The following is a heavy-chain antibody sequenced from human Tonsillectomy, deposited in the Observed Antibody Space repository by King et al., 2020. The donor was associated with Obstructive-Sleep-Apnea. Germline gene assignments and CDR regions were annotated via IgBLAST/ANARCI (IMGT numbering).Heavy chain of an antibody. CDR2: VYHGGST. CDR3: AKGGLADY. Sequence: QLQESGQGLVRPSGTLSLTCTVSGVSLSSVDWWSWIRQPPGRGLEWIGQVYHGGSTHYHPSFKSRVAISVDRSKNQFSLTLTSVTAADTAVYYCAKGGLADYWGQGTLVTVSS. D-gene: IGHD6-25*01. J-gene: IGHJ4*02. CDR1: GVSLSSVDW. V-gene: IGHV4-4*02.